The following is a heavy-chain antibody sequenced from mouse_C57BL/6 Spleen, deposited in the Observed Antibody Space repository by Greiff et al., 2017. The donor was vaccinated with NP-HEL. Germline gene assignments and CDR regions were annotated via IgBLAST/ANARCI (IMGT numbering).Heavy chain of an antibody. CDR2: IRSKSNNYAT. V-gene: IGHV10-1*01. CDR1: GFSFNTYA. Sequence: EVKLVESGGGLVQPKGSLKLSCAASGFSFNTYAMNWVRQAPGKGLEWVARIRSKSNNYATYYADSVKDRFTISRDDSESMLYLQMNNLKTEDTAMYYCVRLLRHYYAMDYWGQGTSVTVSS. J-gene: IGHJ4*01. CDR3: VRLLRHYYAMDY. D-gene: IGHD1-2*01.